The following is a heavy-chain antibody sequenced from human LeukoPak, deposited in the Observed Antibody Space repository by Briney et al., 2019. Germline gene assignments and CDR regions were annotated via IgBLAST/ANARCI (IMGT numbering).Heavy chain of an antibody. V-gene: IGHV3-33*01. J-gene: IGHJ4*02. CDR3: ARDNDLVATILDD. CDR2: IWYDGSNK. D-gene: IGHD5-12*01. Sequence: PGGSLRLSCAASGFNLITYGMHWVRQAPGKGLEWVAVIWYDGSNKYYADSVKGRFTISRDTSKNTLYLQMNSLRAEDTAVYYCARDNDLVATILDDWGQGTLVTVSS. CDR1: GFNLITYG.